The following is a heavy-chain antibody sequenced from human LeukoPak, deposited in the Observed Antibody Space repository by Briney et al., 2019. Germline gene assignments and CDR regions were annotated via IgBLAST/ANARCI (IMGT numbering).Heavy chain of an antibody. CDR1: GYTFTDYY. D-gene: IGHD3-22*01. Sequence: ASVKVSCKASGYTFTDYYIRWVRQAPGQGLEWMGWSNPSSGGINYAEKFQGRVTMTRDTSISTAYMELTGLRSDDTAVYYCARLCSGHYLNWLDPWGQGTLVTVSS. J-gene: IGHJ5*02. CDR2: SNPSSGGI. V-gene: IGHV1-2*02. CDR3: ARLCSGHYLNWLDP.